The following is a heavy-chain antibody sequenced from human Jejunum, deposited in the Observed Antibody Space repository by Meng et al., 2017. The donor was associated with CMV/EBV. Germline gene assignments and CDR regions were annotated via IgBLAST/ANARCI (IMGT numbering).Heavy chain of an antibody. D-gene: IGHD3-10*01. J-gene: IGHJ1*01. Sequence: QVRLVQSGAEVKKPGASVKVSCRASGYTFTTFAIHWVRQAPGQRLEWRGWINMGNGCTYYAQKFQGRITVTRDTSASTAYMELSSLRSEDTAVYYCAREYAGSQIYYDEYFQHWGQGTLVTVSS. CDR2: INMGNGCT. CDR3: AREYAGSQIYYDEYFQH. V-gene: IGHV1-3*04. CDR1: GYTFTTFA.